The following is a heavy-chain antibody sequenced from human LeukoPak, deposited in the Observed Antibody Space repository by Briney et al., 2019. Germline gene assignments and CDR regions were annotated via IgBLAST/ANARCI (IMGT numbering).Heavy chain of an antibody. CDR1: GFTFSNYW. V-gene: IGHV3-74*01. CDR3: VRDGDHYNFDH. D-gene: IGHD4-11*01. CDR2: INKDGSGP. J-gene: IGHJ4*02. Sequence: QPGRSLRLSCAASGFTFSNYWMHWVRQAPGKGLVWVSRINKDGSGPDYADSVKGRFTVSRDNAKNTLHLQMNSLRAEDTGVYYCVRDGDHYNFDHWGQGTLVTVSS.